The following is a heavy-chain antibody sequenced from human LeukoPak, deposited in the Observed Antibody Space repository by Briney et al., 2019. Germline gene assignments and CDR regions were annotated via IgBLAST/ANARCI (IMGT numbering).Heavy chain of an antibody. CDR3: ARSTPRMVARIDY. D-gene: IGHD5-12*01. CDR2: ITSSSSYI. J-gene: IGHJ4*02. Sequence: GGSLRLSCAASGFTFSTYTMNWVRQAPGKGLEWVSSITSSSSYIYYADSMKGRFTISRDNAKNSLYLQMNSLRAEDTAVYYCARSTPRMVARIDYWGQGTLVTVSS. CDR1: GFTFSTYT. V-gene: IGHV3-21*01.